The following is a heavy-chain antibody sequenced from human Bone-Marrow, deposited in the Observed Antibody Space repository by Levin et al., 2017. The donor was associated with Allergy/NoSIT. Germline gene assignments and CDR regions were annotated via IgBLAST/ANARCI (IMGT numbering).Heavy chain of an antibody. J-gene: IGHJ6*03. Sequence: PSETLSLTCTVSGGSVSSGSYYWSWIRQPPGKGLEWIGYIYYSGSTNYNPSLKSRVTISVDTSKNQFSLKLSSVTAADTAVYYCARVYYDYIWGSYRSEYYYYYYMDVWGKGTTVTVSS. CDR1: GGSVSSGSYY. V-gene: IGHV4-61*01. CDR2: IYYSGST. CDR3: ARVYYDYIWGSYRSEYYYYYYMDV. D-gene: IGHD3-16*02.